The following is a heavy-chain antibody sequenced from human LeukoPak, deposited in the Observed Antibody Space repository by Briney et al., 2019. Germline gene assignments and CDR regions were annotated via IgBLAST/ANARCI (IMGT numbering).Heavy chain of an antibody. CDR1: GGSISSFY. D-gene: IGHD3-3*01. CDR3: ARRVQYYDFWSGYSRGGAFDI. Sequence: SETLSLTCTVSGGSISSFYWSWIRLPPGKGLEWIGYISYTWSTNYHPSFKSRVTISVDTSKNQFSLKLSSVTAADTAVYYCARRVQYYDFWSGYSRGGAFDIWGQGTMVTVSS. V-gene: IGHV4-59*12. J-gene: IGHJ3*02. CDR2: ISYTWST.